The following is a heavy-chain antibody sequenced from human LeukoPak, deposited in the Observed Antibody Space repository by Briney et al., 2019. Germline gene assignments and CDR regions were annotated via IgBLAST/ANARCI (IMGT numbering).Heavy chain of an antibody. CDR1: AFTFGSYA. J-gene: IGHJ5*02. CDR3: TKHLDMVVVPSPILRFAP. D-gene: IGHD2-2*02. V-gene: IGHV3-23*01. Sequence: GGSLTLSCAASAFTFGSYAMSWVRQAPGKGPEWVAAISGTGRSTYYADSVKGRFTISRDNSENMVYLQMNSLRDQDTAKYYFTKHLDMVVVPSPILRFAPCGQGTLVTASS. CDR2: ISGTGRST.